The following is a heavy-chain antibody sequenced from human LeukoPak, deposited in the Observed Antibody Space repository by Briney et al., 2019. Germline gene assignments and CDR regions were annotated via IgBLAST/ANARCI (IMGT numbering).Heavy chain of an antibody. CDR2: ISSSGSTI. D-gene: IGHD5-18*01. Sequence: GGSLRLSCAASGFTFSSYSMNWVRQAPGKGLEWVSYISSSGSTIYYADSVKGRFTISRDNAKNSLYLQMNSLRAEDTAVYCCARDPRGYSYGIDYWGQGTLVTVSS. J-gene: IGHJ4*02. V-gene: IGHV3-48*04. CDR3: ARDPRGYSYGIDY. CDR1: GFTFSSYS.